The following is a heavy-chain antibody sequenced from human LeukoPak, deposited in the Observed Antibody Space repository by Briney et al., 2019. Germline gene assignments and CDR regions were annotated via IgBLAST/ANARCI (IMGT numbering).Heavy chain of an antibody. J-gene: IGHJ4*02. CDR3: ARNAYYYGSGTYYPDY. D-gene: IGHD3-10*01. CDR2: IIPTLGIA. CDR1: VGTFSSYA. Sequence: GASVKLSCKPSVGTFSSYAISWVRQSPGQGLEWMRRIIPTLGIANYAQKFQGRVTITADKSTSTAYMELSSLRSGDTAVYYCARNAYYYGSGTYYPDYWGQGTLVTVSS. V-gene: IGHV1-69*04.